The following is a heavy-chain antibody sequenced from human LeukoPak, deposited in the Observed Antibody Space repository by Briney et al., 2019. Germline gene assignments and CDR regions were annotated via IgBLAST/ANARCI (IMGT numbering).Heavy chain of an antibody. CDR2: ISYDGSNK. CDR1: GFTLSSYG. D-gene: IGHD3-22*01. J-gene: IGHJ4*02. V-gene: IGHV3-30*18. Sequence: PGGSLRLSCAASGFTLSSYGMHWVRQAPGKGLEWVAVISYDGSNKYYADSVKGRFTISRDNSKNTLYLQMNSLRAEDTAVYYCAKDSYYYDSSGYYYFDYWGQGTLATVSS. CDR3: AKDSYYYDSSGYYYFDY.